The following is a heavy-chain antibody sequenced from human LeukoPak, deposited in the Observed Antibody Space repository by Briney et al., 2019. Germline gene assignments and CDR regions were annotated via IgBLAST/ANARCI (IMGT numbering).Heavy chain of an antibody. CDR1: GYSISSGYY. J-gene: IGHJ3*02. Sequence: SETLSLTCTVSGYSISSGYYWGWIRQSPGKGLEWIGSIYHSGSTYYNPSLKSRVTISVDTSKNQFSLKLSSVTAADTAVYYCARDGRYYYAFDIWGQGTMVTVSS. D-gene: IGHD1-26*01. CDR3: ARDGRYYYAFDI. CDR2: IYHSGST. V-gene: IGHV4-38-2*02.